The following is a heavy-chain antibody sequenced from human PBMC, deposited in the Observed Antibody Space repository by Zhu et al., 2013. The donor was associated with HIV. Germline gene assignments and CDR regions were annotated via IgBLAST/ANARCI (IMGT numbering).Heavy chain of an antibody. D-gene: IGHD3-10*01. J-gene: IGHJ5*02. CDR1: GGTSSKYA. CDR2: IPPITGTS. CDR3: ARVTMIRGMISFDP. V-gene: IGHV1-69*12. Sequence: QVQLVQSGAELKKPGSSVKVSCQASGGTSSKYAISWVRQAPGQGLEWLGGIPPITGTSTFAQKFQGRVTITADESTSTAYMELSSLRSEDTAVYYCARVTMIRGMISFDPWGQGTLVTVSS.